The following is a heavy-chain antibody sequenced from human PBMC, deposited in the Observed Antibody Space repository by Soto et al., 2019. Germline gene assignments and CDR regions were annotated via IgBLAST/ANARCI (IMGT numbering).Heavy chain of an antibody. Sequence: GGSLRLSCAGSGFICSSYDMSWGRQAPGKGLEWVSTILVDGRTFYVDSVEGRFTITRDSSKNRVYLQMNSLTAGDTDRYYCAKATATGGGAFDICGQGTMVTVSS. CDR1: GFICSSYD. CDR2: ILVDGRT. V-gene: IGHV3-23*01. J-gene: IGHJ3*02. D-gene: IGHD2-8*02. CDR3: AKATATGGGAFDI.